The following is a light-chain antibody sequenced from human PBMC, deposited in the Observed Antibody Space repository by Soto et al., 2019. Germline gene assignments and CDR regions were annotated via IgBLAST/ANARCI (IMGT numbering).Light chain of an antibody. CDR3: QQYNQWPLT. J-gene: IGKJ4*01. CDR2: SAH. Sequence: EIVMTQSPATLSVSPGERATLSCRASQSLNNNLAWYQQKPGQAPRLLIYSAHTRATGVPARFSGSGSGTEFTLTISSLQSEDLAVFYCQQYNQWPLTFGGGTNVDTK. CDR1: QSLNNN. V-gene: IGKV3-15*01.